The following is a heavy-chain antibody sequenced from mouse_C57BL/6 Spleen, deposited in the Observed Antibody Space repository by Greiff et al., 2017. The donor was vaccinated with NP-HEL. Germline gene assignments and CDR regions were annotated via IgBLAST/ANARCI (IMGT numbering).Heavy chain of an antibody. J-gene: IGHJ2*01. CDR3: ARYDYDFYYFDY. Sequence: VQLQQPGAELVRPGTSVKLSCKASGYTFTSYWMHWVKQRPGQGLEWIGVIDPSDSYTNYNQKFKGKAKLTVDTSSSTAYMQLSSLTSEDSAVYYCARYDYDFYYFDYWGQGTTLTVSS. CDR2: IDPSDSYT. D-gene: IGHD2-4*01. CDR1: GYTFTSYW. V-gene: IGHV1-59*01.